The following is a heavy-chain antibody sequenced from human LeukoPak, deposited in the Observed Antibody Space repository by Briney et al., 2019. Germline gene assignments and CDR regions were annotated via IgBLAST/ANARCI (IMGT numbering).Heavy chain of an antibody. J-gene: IGHJ5*02. Sequence: GGSLRLSCAASGVTFSSYGMSWVRQAPGKGPEWVSVISGSGDNTYHGDSVKGRFTISRDNSKNTLYLQMSSLRADDTAVYYCAKIRWSSIQNWFDPWGQGALVIVSS. CDR2: ISGSGDNT. D-gene: IGHD4-23*01. V-gene: IGHV3-23*01. CDR1: GVTFSSYG. CDR3: AKIRWSSIQNWFDP.